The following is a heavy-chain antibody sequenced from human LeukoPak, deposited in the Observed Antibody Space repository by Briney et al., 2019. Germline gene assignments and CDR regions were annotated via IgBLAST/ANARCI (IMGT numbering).Heavy chain of an antibody. CDR2: ISSNGGST. D-gene: IGHD5-18*01. CDR1: GYTFTGYY. J-gene: IGHJ6*03. V-gene: IGHV3-64*01. Sequence: ASVKVSCKASGYTFTGYYMHWVRQAPGKGLEYVSAISSNGGSTYYANSMKGRFTISRDNSKNTLYLQMGSLRAEDMAVYYCARESRYSYGRHYYYYYYMDVWGKGTTVTISS. CDR3: ARESRYSYGRHYYYYYYMDV.